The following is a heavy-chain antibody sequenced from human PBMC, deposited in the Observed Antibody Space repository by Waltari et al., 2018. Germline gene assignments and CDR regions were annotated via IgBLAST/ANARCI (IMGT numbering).Heavy chain of an antibody. CDR2: INPEGRTT. CDR1: GFTFSSSW. D-gene: IGHD5-12*01. V-gene: IGHV3-74*01. CDR3: TRGGNYYFDY. Sequence: EVQLVESGGGLLQPGGSLRLSCAASGFTFSSSWINWVRQPPGKGLVWVSRINPEGRTTNHADSVRGRFTISRDNAQNTVYLEMNSLRAEDTAVYFCTRGGNYYFDYWGRGTLVTVSS. J-gene: IGHJ4*02.